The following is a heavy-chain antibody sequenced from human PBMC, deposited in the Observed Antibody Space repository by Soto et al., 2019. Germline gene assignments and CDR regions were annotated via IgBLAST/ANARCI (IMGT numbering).Heavy chain of an antibody. Sequence: QVQLQESGPGLVKPSETLSLTCTVSVGSISSYYWSWIRQPPGKGLEWIGYIYYSGSTNYNPSLKSRVTISVDTSKNQFSLKLSSVTAADTAVYYCARENWNDGFVDYWGQGTLVTVSS. CDR1: VGSISSYY. CDR2: IYYSGST. V-gene: IGHV4-59*01. J-gene: IGHJ4*02. D-gene: IGHD1-1*01. CDR3: ARENWNDGFVDY.